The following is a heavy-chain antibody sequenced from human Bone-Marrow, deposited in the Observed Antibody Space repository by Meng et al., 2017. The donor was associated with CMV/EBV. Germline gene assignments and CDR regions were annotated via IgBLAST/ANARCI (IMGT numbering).Heavy chain of an antibody. CDR1: GFTFSSYS. D-gene: IGHD3-3*02. Sequence: ASGFTFSSYSMTWVRQAPGKGLEWVSSISSSSSYIYYADSVKGRFTISRDNAKNSLYLQMNSLRAEDTAVYYCARDSSFLEWLYDYWGQGTLVTVSS. CDR3: ARDSSFLEWLYDY. J-gene: IGHJ4*02. V-gene: IGHV3-21*01. CDR2: ISSSSSYI.